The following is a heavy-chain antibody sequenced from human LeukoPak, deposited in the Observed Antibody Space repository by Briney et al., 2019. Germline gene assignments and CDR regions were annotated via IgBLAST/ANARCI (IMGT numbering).Heavy chain of an antibody. D-gene: IGHD2-15*01. Sequence: GGSLRLSCAASGFTFSSYAMSWVRQAPGKGLEWVSAISGSGGSTYYADSVKGRFTISRDNSKNTLYLQMNSLRAEDTAVYYCAKDLSFPSGGLLDAFDIWGQGTMVTVSS. J-gene: IGHJ3*02. V-gene: IGHV3-23*01. CDR2: ISGSGGST. CDR1: GFTFSSYA. CDR3: AKDLSFPSGGLLDAFDI.